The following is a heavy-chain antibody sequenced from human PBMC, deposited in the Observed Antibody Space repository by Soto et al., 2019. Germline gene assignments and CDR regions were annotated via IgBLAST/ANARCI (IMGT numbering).Heavy chain of an antibody. V-gene: IGHV3-74*01. Sequence: EVQLVESGGGLVQPGGSLRLSCAASGFTFRSYWMQWVRQAPGKGLVWVSWINSDGSSTSYADSVKGRFTISRDNAKNTLYLQMSSRRAEDTAVYYCASGGSSLNFDSWGQGTLVTVSS. D-gene: IGHD6-6*01. CDR2: INSDGSST. CDR3: ASGGSSLNFDS. J-gene: IGHJ4*02. CDR1: GFTFRSYW.